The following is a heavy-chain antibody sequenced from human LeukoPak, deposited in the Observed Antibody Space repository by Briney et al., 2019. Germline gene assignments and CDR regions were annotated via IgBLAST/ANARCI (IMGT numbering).Heavy chain of an antibody. Sequence: SETLSLTCTVSGGSVSSGSYYWSWIRQPPGQGLEWIGTIYYSGSTYYNPSLKSRVTISVDTSKNQFSLKLSSVTAADTAVYYCARHVEISRFDYWGQGTLVTVSS. J-gene: IGHJ4*02. CDR3: ARHVEISRFDY. CDR2: IYYSGST. CDR1: GGSVSSGSYY. D-gene: IGHD5-12*01. V-gene: IGHV4-39*01.